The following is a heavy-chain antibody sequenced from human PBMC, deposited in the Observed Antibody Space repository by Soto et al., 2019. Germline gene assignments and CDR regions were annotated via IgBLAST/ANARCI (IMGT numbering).Heavy chain of an antibody. CDR3: ARNNVDTAMANYYYYGMDV. D-gene: IGHD5-18*01. J-gene: IGHJ6*02. CDR2: IIPIFGTA. CDR1: GGTFGSYA. V-gene: IGHV1-69*01. Sequence: QVQLVQSGAEVKKPGSSVKVSCKASGGTFGSYAISWVRQAPGQGLEWMGGIIPIFGTANYAQKFQGRVTITADESTSTAYMELSSLRSEDTAVYYCARNNVDTAMANYYYYGMDVWGQGTTVTVSS.